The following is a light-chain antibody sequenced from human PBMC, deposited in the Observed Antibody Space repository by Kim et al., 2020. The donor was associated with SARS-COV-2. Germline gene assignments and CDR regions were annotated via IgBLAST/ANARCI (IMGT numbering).Light chain of an antibody. CDR1: QDINSY. CDR2: AAS. Sequence: ASTGERVTITCRASQDINSYLAWYQQKPGKAPKVLIYAASTLQSGVPSRFSGSGSGTDFTLTISCLQSEDVATYYCQQYYNYPLTFGPGTKVDIK. V-gene: IGKV1-8*01. J-gene: IGKJ3*01. CDR3: QQYYNYPLT.